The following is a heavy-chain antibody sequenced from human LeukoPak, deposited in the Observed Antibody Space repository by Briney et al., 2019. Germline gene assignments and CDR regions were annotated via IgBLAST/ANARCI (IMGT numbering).Heavy chain of an antibody. CDR1: GGSISNYY. D-gene: IGHD6-19*01. CDR2: IYYSGST. Sequence: PSETLSLTCAVSGGSISNYYWSWIRQPPGKGLEWIGYIYYSGSTKYNSALKGRVTISVDTSKNQFSLFLSSVTAADTAVYYCARGPPDSQWLVWYYLDYWGKGTLVTVSS. V-gene: IGHV4-59*01. CDR3: ARGPPDSQWLVWYYLDY. J-gene: IGHJ4*02.